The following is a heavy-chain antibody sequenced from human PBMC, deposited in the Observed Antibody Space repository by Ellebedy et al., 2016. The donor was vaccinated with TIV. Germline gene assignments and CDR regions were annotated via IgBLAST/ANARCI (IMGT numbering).Heavy chain of an antibody. Sequence: ASVKVSCXVSGYTLTEVTIHWVRQAPGKGLEWMEGIDPEDGKTIYAQKFQGRVTMTEDTFTDTAYLELSSLRSEDSAVYYCGTGDWTFLGMDVWGPGTTVTVSS. CDR1: GYTLTEVT. V-gene: IGHV1-24*01. CDR3: GTGDWTFLGMDV. J-gene: IGHJ6*02. D-gene: IGHD2-21*02. CDR2: IDPEDGKT.